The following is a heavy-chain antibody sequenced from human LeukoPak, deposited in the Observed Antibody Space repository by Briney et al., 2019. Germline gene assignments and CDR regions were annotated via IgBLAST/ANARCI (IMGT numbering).Heavy chain of an antibody. J-gene: IGHJ5*02. CDR1: GFTFSSYW. V-gene: IGHV3-74*01. D-gene: IGHD4-23*01. CDR2: VHPDGSNT. CDR3: AKDGGPGWFDP. Sequence: PSETLRLSCAASGFTFSSYWMHWVRQAPGKGLVWVSYVHPDGSNTNYADSVKGRFTISRDNAKNTLYLQMNSLRAEDTAVYYCAKDGGPGWFDPWGQGTLVTVSS.